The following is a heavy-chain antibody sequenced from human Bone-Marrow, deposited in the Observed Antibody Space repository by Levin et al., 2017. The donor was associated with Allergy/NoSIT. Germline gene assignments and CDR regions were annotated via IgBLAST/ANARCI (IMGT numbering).Heavy chain of an antibody. CDR2: LSYSGST. J-gene: IGHJ4*02. CDR3: ARLRPYIDY. Sequence: SETLSLTCTVSGASISSSNYYWGWIRQPSGKGLEWIGSLSYSGSTYYNPSLKSRVTMSVDTSRNQFSLRLTSVTAADTAVYYCARLRPYIDYWGQGTLVTVSS. CDR1: GASISSSNYY. V-gene: IGHV4-39*01.